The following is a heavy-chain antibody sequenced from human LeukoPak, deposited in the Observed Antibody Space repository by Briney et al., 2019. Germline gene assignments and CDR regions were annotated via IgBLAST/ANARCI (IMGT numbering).Heavy chain of an antibody. D-gene: IGHD3-3*01. CDR1: GFTFSDYY. CDR3: ARDINYDFWSGYYKARYYGMDV. Sequence: GGSLRLSCAASGFTFSDYYMSWIRQAPGKGLEWVSYISTTGITMYHADSVKGRFTISRDNSKNTVYLQMNSLRAEDTAVYYCARDINYDFWSGYYKARYYGMDVWGQGTTVTVSS. V-gene: IGHV3-11*04. CDR2: ISTTGITM. J-gene: IGHJ6*02.